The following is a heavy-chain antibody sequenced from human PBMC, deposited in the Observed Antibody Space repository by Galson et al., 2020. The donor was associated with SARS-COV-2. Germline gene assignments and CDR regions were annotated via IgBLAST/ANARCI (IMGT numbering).Heavy chain of an antibody. J-gene: IGHJ4*02. D-gene: IGHD2-21*02. CDR3: AKDRRAFCGGDCYHFDY. CDR1: GFIFRSFV. CDR2: ISGTTGST. Sequence: GGSLRLSCAASGFIFRSFVMSWVRQATGKGLEWVSSISGTTGSTYYADSVKGRFSISRDNSQNTLYLEMNSLRADDTAVYYCAKDRRAFCGGDCYHFDYWGQGILVTVSS. V-gene: IGHV3-23*01.